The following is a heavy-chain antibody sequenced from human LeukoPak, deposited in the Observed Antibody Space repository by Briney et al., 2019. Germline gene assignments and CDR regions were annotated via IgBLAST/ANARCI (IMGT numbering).Heavy chain of an antibody. CDR3: ARSAIAAAGRLYYYYYYYMDV. CDR2: IYYSGST. Sequence: SETLSLTCTVSGGSISSSSYYWGWIRQPPGKGLEWIGNIYYSGSTYYNPSLKSRVTISLDTSKNQFSLKLSSVTAADTAVYYCARSAIAAAGRLYYYYYYYMDVWGKGTTVTVSS. J-gene: IGHJ6*03. V-gene: IGHV4-39*07. CDR1: GGSISSSSYY. D-gene: IGHD6-13*01.